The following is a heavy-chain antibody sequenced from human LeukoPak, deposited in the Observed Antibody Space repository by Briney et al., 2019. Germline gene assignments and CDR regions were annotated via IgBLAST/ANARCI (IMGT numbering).Heavy chain of an antibody. Sequence: GGSLRLSCEASGFIFNHYALHWVRQAPHKGLEWVAVIWSDGTNRYYADSVKGRFSTFRDDSQKRVFLQMNSLRAEDTAVYYCVRDAQRGFDYSNSLQYWGQGALVTVSS. CDR2: IWSDGTNR. J-gene: IGHJ4*02. V-gene: IGHV3-33*01. D-gene: IGHD4-11*01. CDR3: VRDAQRGFDYSNSLQY. CDR1: GFIFNHYA.